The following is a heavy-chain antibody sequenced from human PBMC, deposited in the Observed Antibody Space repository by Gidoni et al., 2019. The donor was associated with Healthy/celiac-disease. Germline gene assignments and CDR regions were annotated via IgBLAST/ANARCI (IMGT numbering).Heavy chain of an antibody. CDR3: ARGGTYYYGMDV. J-gene: IGHJ6*02. CDR2: FGTSGDP. CDR1: GFTFSSYD. V-gene: IGHV3-13*05. Sequence: EVQLVASGGGLVQPGGSLRLSCEASGFTFSSYDMHWVRQATGQGLEWVSAFGTSGDPYYPGSVKGRFTISRENAKNSLYLQMNSLRAGDTAVYYCARGGTYYYGMDVWGQGTTVTVSS. D-gene: IGHD3-16*01.